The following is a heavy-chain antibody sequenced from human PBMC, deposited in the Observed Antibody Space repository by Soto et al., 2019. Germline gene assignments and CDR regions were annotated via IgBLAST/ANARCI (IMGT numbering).Heavy chain of an antibody. CDR1: GGSISSYY. J-gene: IGHJ4*02. CDR2: IYYSGGT. CDR3: ARVSGYCSSTSCLYYFDY. D-gene: IGHD2-2*01. Sequence: SETLSLTCSVSGGSISSYYWSWIRQPPGKGLEWIGYIYYSGGTNYNPSLKSRVTISVDTSKNQFSLKLSSVTAADTAVYYCARVSGYCSSTSCLYYFDYWGQGTLVTVSS. V-gene: IGHV4-59*01.